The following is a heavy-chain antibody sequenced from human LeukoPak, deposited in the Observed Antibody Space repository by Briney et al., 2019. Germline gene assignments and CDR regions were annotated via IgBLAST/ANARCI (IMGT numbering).Heavy chain of an antibody. J-gene: IGHJ6*02. CDR3: ARLYSGYDNGDYGMDV. D-gene: IGHD5-12*01. V-gene: IGHV3-21*01. Sequence: GRSLRLSCAASGFTFSSYGMHWVRQAPGKGLEWVSSISSSSSYIYYADSVKGRFTISRDNAKNSLYLQMNSLRAEDTAVYYCARLYSGYDNGDYGMDVWGQGTTVTVSS. CDR2: ISSSSSYI. CDR1: GFTFSSYG.